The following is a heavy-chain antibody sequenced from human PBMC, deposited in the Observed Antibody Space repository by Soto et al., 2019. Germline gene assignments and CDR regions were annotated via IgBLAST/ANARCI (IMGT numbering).Heavy chain of an antibody. CDR1: GYSISSGYY. Sequence: SETLSLTCAVSGYSISSGYYWGWIRQPPGKGLEWIGSIYHSGSTYYNPSLKSRVTISVDTSKNQFSLKLSSVTAADTAVYYWARVMVVAATSGLVWGGWFDPWGQGTLVTVSS. D-gene: IGHD2-15*01. CDR3: ARVMVVAATSGLVWGGWFDP. J-gene: IGHJ5*02. V-gene: IGHV4-38-2*01. CDR2: IYHSGST.